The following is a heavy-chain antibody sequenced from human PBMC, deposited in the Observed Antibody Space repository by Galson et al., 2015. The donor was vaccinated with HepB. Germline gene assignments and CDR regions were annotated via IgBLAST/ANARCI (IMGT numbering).Heavy chain of an antibody. CDR2: IRTKTDGGPA. V-gene: IGHV3-15*01. CDR3: TTDWTFYHGGSGSFTVYSIFDY. Sequence: SLRLSCAVSGLNFDTAWMSWVRQAPGKGLAWVGRIRTKTDGGPADYAAPVKGRFPVSRDDSKNTLYLQMNGLKIEDTALYFCTTDWTFYHGGSGSFTVYSIFDYWGQGTLVTVSS. D-gene: IGHD3-22*01. CDR1: GLNFDTAW. J-gene: IGHJ4*02.